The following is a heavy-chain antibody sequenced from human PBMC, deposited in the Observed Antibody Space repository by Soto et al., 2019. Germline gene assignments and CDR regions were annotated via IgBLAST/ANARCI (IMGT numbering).Heavy chain of an antibody. Sequence: QVQLVESGGGVVQPGRSLRLSCAASGFTFSSYDMHWVRQAPGKGLEWVAVIWYDGTSKYYADSVKGRFTISRDNSKNTLYLQMNSLRAEDTAVYYCARDLDSHSFGCDYWGQGTLVTVSS. D-gene: IGHD3-16*01. CDR2: IWYDGTSK. V-gene: IGHV3-33*01. J-gene: IGHJ4*02. CDR1: GFTFSSYD. CDR3: ARDLDSHSFGCDY.